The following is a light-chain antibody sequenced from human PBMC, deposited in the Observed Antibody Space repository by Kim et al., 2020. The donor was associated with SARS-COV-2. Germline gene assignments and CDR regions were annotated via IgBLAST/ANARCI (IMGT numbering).Light chain of an antibody. V-gene: IGLV2-14*03. Sequence: QSALTQPASVSGSPGQSITISCTGTSSDIGGYNYVSWYQQHPGKAPKLMIYDVTNRPSGVSNRFSGSKSGNTASLTISGLQPEDEADYYCSSYRSRRTNVFGRGTKVTVL. J-gene: IGLJ6*01. CDR3: SSYRSRRTNV. CDR2: DVT. CDR1: SSDIGGYNY.